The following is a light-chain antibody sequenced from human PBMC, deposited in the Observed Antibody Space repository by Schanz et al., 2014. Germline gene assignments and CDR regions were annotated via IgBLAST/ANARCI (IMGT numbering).Light chain of an antibody. CDR2: DVT. CDR3: TSYAGSNNLYV. CDR1: SSDVGAYNY. Sequence: QSALTQPASVSGAPGQSITISCTGTSSDVGAYNYVSWYQQHPGKAPKLMIYDVTYRPSGVSNRFSGSKSGNTASLTISGLQAEDEADYYCTSYAGSNNLYVYGTGTKLTV. J-gene: IGLJ1*01. V-gene: IGLV2-14*03.